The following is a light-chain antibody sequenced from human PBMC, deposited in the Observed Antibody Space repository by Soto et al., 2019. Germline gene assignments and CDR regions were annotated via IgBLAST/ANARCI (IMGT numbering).Light chain of an antibody. CDR2: DVS. CDR1: SSDVGGYNY. V-gene: IGLV2-14*01. J-gene: IGLJ1*01. Sequence: QSALTQPASVSGSPGQSITISCTGNSSDVGGYNYVSWYQQHPGKAPKLMIYDVSNRPSGVSNRFSGSKSGNTASLTISGLQAADEADYYCSSYTSSSTYVYGTGTKLTVL. CDR3: SSYTSSSTYV.